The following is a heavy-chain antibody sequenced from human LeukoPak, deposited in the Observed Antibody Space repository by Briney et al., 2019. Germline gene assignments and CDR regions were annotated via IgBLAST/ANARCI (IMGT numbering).Heavy chain of an antibody. CDR3: VKVEYCSGGSCYFGYFQH. J-gene: IGHJ1*01. Sequence: GRSLRLSCSASGFTFSSYAMHCVRQAPGKELEYVSAIISNGGSTYYADSLKGRFTIYRDNSKNTLYLQMSSLRAEDTAVYYCVKVEYCSGGSCYFGYFQHWGQGTLVTVFS. D-gene: IGHD2-15*01. CDR1: GFTFSSYA. CDR2: IISNGGST. V-gene: IGHV3-64D*09.